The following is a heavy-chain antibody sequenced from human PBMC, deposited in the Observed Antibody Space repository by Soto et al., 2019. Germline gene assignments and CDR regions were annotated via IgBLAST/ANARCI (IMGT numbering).Heavy chain of an antibody. D-gene: IGHD1-20*01. CDR3: ARDIDNRDYYYGLDV. CDR2: ISNSGNTI. J-gene: IGHJ6*02. Sequence: PGGSLRLSCVASGFVFKNYEMNWVRQAPGKGLEWISYISNSGNTIYVADSMRGRFTISRDNAKNSLFLQMNSLRADDTAVYYFARDIDNRDYYYGLDVWDQGPRVTVSS. CDR1: GFVFKNYE. V-gene: IGHV3-48*03.